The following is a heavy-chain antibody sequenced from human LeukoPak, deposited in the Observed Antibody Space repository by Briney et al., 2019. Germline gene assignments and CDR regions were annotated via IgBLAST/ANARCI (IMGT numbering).Heavy chain of an antibody. Sequence: GGSLRLSCAASGFTFSSYAMHWVRQAPGKGLEWVAVISYDGSNKYYADSVKGRFTISRDNSKNTLYLQMNSLRAEDTAVYYCARPMEGSSGSGRWYFDFWGQGTLVTVSS. V-gene: IGHV3-30*04. D-gene: IGHD3-10*01. CDR2: ISYDGSNK. CDR3: ARPMEGSSGSGRWYFDF. J-gene: IGHJ4*02. CDR1: GFTFSSYA.